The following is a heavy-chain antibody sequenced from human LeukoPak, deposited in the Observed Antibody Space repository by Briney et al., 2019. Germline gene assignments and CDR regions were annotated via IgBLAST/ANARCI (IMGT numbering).Heavy chain of an antibody. CDR2: IDPSSTYI. V-gene: IGHV3-21*01. CDR1: GFTFRSYS. J-gene: IGHJ4*02. Sequence: GGSLRLSCAASGFTFRSYSMNWVRQAPGEGLEWVSAIDPSSTYIYYADSVKRRFTSSRDNAENSLNLQMNSLRVEDTAVYYCARAPTVLVGYCSSSSCQADYWGQGTLVTVSS. CDR3: ARAPTVLVGYCSSSSCQADY. D-gene: IGHD2-2*01.